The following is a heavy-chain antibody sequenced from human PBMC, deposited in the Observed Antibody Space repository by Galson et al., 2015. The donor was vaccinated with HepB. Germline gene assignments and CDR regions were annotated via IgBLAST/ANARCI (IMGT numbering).Heavy chain of an antibody. V-gene: IGHV2-5*02. Sequence: PALVKPTQTLTLTCTFSGFSLSTSGVGVGWIRQPPGKSLEWLALIYWDDEKRYSPSLKTRVTITKDTSKNQVVLTMTNMDPVDTATYYCAHRPGVDTAMVFDYWGQGTLVTVSS. CDR3: AHRPGVDTAMVFDY. CDR1: GFSLSTSGVG. D-gene: IGHD5-18*01. CDR2: IYWDDEK. J-gene: IGHJ4*02.